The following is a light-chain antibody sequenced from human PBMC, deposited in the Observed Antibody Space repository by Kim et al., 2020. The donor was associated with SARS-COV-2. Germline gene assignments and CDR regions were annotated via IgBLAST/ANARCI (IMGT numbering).Light chain of an antibody. V-gene: IGLV4-69*01. Sequence: QPVLTQSPSASASLGASVKLTCTLSSGHSSYASAWHQQQPEKGPRYLMKLNSDGGHNKGDGIPERFSGSSSGAERYLTISSLQSVDEADYYCQAWDTGIRVFGGGTQLTVL. CDR1: SGHSSYA. J-gene: IGLJ3*02. CDR2: LNSDGGH. CDR3: QAWDTGIRV.